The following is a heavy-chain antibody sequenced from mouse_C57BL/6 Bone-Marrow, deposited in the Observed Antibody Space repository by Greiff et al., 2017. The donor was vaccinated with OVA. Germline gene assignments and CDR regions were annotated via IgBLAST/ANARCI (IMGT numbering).Heavy chain of an antibody. Sequence: EVHLVESGGGLVQPGGSLSLSCAASGFTFTDYYMSWVRQPPGKALEWLGFIRNKANGYTTEYSASVKGRFTISRDNSQSILYLQMNALRAEDSATYYCARGYYGSKDYWGQGTTLTVSS. D-gene: IGHD1-1*01. CDR2: IRNKANGYTT. CDR1: GFTFTDYY. J-gene: IGHJ2*01. V-gene: IGHV7-3*01. CDR3: ARGYYGSKDY.